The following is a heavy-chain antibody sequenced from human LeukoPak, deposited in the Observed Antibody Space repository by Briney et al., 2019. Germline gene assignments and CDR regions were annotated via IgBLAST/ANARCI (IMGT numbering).Heavy chain of an antibody. CDR3: AREAGSSGYDLPFDY. V-gene: IGHV1-69*13. J-gene: IGHJ4*02. CDR1: GGTFSSYA. Sequence: SVKVSCKASGGTFSSYAISWVRQAPGQGLEWMGGIIPIFGTANYAQKFQGRVTITADESTSTAYMELSSLRSEDTAVYYCAREAGSSGYDLPFDYWGQGTLVTVSS. D-gene: IGHD5-12*01. CDR2: IIPIFGTA.